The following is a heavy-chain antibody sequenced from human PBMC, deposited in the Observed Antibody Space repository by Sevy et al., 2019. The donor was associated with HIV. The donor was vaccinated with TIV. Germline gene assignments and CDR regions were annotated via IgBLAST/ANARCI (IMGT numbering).Heavy chain of an antibody. V-gene: IGHV1-69*13. CDR3: ARARNESPITIFGVVTGFDY. D-gene: IGHD3-3*01. Sequence: ASVKVSCKASGGTFSSYAISWVRQAPGQGLEWKGGIIPIFGTANYAQKFQGRVTITADESTSTAYMELSSLRSEDTAVYYCARARNESPITIFGVVTGFDYWGQGTLVTVSS. CDR1: GGTFSSYA. CDR2: IIPIFGTA. J-gene: IGHJ4*02.